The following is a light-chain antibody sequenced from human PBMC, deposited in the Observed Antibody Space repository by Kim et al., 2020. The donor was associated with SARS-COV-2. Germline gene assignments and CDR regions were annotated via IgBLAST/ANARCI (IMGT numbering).Light chain of an antibody. Sequence: GKTVTIACTGSSGSIASNSVQWYQQRPGSAPTTVIYEDNQRPSGVPDRFSGSIDSSSNSASLTISGLKTEDEADYYCQSYDSSNMVFGGGTQLTVL. CDR2: EDN. CDR1: SGSIASNS. V-gene: IGLV6-57*02. J-gene: IGLJ2*01. CDR3: QSYDSSNMV.